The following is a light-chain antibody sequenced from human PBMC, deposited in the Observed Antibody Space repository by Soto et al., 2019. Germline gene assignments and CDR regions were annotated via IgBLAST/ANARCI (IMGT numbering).Light chain of an antibody. J-gene: IGKJ1*01. CDR2: AAS. V-gene: IGKV1-39*01. CDR1: QCLXTY. CDR3: QQSYNSPQT. Sequence: IQMTQCPSSLSASAGDRVTITCRASQCLXTYFTWYQETPGKAPKILXDAASSLQRGGPSRLSGSGSGTDFTLTITNLQPEDFATYSCQQSYNSPQTFGQGTKVDIK.